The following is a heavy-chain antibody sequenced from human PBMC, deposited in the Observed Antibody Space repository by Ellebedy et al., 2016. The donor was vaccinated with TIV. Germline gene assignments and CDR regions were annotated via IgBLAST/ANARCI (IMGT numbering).Heavy chain of an antibody. V-gene: IGHV4-31*03. D-gene: IGHD6-19*01. Sequence: SETLSLXCTVSSASISSGGYYWSWILQHPGKGLERIGYVFHSESTHYNPSLRSRVTISVDTSNNQFSLKLSAVTAADTAVYYCARARAVAGTFTLDYWGQGTLVTVSS. CDR1: SASISSGGYY. CDR3: ARARAVAGTFTLDY. J-gene: IGHJ4*02. CDR2: VFHSEST.